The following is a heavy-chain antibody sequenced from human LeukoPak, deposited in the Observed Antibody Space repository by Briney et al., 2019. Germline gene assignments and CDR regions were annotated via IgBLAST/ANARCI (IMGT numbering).Heavy chain of an antibody. D-gene: IGHD6-19*01. CDR1: GFTFDDYA. CDR3: ARGIAVTGWFDP. J-gene: IGHJ5*02. CDR2: IKPDGSSI. V-gene: IGHV3-74*01. Sequence: GGSLRLSCAASGFTFDDYAMHWVRQTPGKGLEWVSGIKPDGSSISYADSVKGRFTISRDNAKNTLYLQMNSLRAEDTAVYYCARGIAVTGWFDPWGQGTLVTVSS.